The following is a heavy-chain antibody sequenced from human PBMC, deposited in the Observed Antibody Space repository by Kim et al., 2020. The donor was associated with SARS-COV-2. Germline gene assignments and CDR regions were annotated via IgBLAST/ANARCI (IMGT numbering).Heavy chain of an antibody. Sequence: ASVKVSCKASGYTFTSYGISWVRQAPGQGLEWMGWISAYNGNTNYAQKPQGRVTMTTDTSTSTAYMGLRSLRSDDTVVYYCARDDNLFVGSWYEYYYYGMDVWGQGTTVTVSS. J-gene: IGHJ6*02. D-gene: IGHD6-13*01. V-gene: IGHV1-18*01. CDR1: GYTFTSYG. CDR3: ARDDNLFVGSWYEYYYYGMDV. CDR2: ISAYNGNT.